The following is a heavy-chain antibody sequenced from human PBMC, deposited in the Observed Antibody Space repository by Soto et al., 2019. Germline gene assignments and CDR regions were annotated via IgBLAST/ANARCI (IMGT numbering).Heavy chain of an antibody. J-gene: IGHJ4*02. V-gene: IGHV3-23*01. CDR2: ISGSAENT. D-gene: IGHD3-10*01. Sequence: GGSLRLSCAASGFTFSSYAMSWVRQAPGKGLEWVAGISGSAENTYYADSVRGRFTISRDNSKNTLYLQMNSLRAEDTAVYYCAKDRSPGGYYSRAFYDYWGQGTLVTVSS. CDR1: GFTFSSYA. CDR3: AKDRSPGGYYSRAFYDY.